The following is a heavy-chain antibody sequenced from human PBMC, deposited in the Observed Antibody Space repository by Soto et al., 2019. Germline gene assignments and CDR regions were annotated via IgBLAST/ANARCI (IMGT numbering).Heavy chain of an antibody. CDR3: ARKIAAAGRSRLDY. J-gene: IGHJ4*02. V-gene: IGHV1-8*01. CDR2: MNPNSGNT. CDR1: GYTFTSYD. Sequence: ASVKVSCKASGYTFTSYDLNWVRQATGQGLEWMGWMNPNSGNTGYAQKFQGRVTMTRNTSISTAYMEVSSLRSEDTAVYYCARKIAAAGRSRLDYWGQGTLVTVSS. D-gene: IGHD6-13*01.